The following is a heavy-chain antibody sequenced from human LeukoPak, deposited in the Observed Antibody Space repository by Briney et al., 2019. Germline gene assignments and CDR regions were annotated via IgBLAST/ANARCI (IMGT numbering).Heavy chain of an antibody. V-gene: IGHV3-66*01. Sequence: GGSLRLSCAASGFTFSSYAMSWVRQAPGKGLEWVSVIYSGGSTYYADSVKGRFTISRDNSKNTLYLQMNSLRAEDTAVYYCARDITMVRGVILPDYWGQGTLVTVSS. J-gene: IGHJ4*02. CDR3: ARDITMVRGVILPDY. CDR2: IYSGGST. D-gene: IGHD3-10*01. CDR1: GFTFSSYA.